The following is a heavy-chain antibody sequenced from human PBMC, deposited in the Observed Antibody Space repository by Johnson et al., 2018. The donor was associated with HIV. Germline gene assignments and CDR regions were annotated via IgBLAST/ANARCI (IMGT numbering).Heavy chain of an antibody. CDR2: INWNGGST. Sequence: VRLVESGGGVVRPGGSLRLSCAASGFIFDDHGMTWVRQAPGKGLEWVSGINWNGGSTGYADSVKGRFTISRDNAKNSLYLQMKSLRAEDTALYYCARGVVPDPFDIWGQGTMVTVSS. J-gene: IGHJ3*02. CDR3: ARGVVPDPFDI. V-gene: IGHV3-20*04. CDR1: GFIFDDHG. D-gene: IGHD2-15*01.